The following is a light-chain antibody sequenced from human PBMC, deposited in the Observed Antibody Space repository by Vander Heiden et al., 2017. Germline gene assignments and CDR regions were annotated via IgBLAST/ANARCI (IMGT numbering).Light chain of an antibody. Sequence: QSVLTQPPSASAAPGQKVTISCSGSSSNIGNNYVSWYQQPPGTAPKLFIYENNKRPLGIPDRFSGSKSGTSATLGITGLQTGDEADYYCGTWDNSLSGVFGGGTKLTVL. CDR2: ENN. J-gene: IGLJ3*02. CDR1: SSNIGNNY. V-gene: IGLV1-51*02. CDR3: GTWDNSLSGV.